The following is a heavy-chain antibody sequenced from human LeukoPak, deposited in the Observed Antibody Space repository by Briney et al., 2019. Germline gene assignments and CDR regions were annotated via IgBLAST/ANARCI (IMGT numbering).Heavy chain of an antibody. CDR3: ARATATIISLMDY. CDR1: GFTFSSYA. V-gene: IGHV3-30*04. J-gene: IGHJ4*02. D-gene: IGHD5-24*01. CDR2: ISYDGSNK. Sequence: GGCLRLSCAASGFTFSSYAMHWVRQAPGKGLEWVAVISYDGSNKYYTDSVEGRFTISRDNSKNTLYLQMNSLRAEDTAVYYCARATATIISLMDYWGQGTLVTVSS.